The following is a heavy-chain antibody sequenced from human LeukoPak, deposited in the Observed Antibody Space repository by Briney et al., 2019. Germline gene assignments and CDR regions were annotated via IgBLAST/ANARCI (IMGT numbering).Heavy chain of an antibody. Sequence: ASVKVSCKASGYTFTSYGISWVRQAPGQGLEWMGWISAYNGSTNYAQKLQGRVTMTTDTSTSTAHMELRSLRSDDTAVYYCARDPPRITIFGVVPLHRMGVWGQGTTVTVSS. CDR1: GYTFTSYG. J-gene: IGHJ6*02. D-gene: IGHD3-3*01. V-gene: IGHV1-18*01. CDR2: ISAYNGST. CDR3: ARDPPRITIFGVVPLHRMGV.